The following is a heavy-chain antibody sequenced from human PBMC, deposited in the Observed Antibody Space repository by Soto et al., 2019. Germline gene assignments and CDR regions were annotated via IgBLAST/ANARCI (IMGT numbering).Heavy chain of an antibody. CDR1: GFTFSSYA. D-gene: IGHD3-16*02. Sequence: PGGSLRLSCAASGFTFSSYAMSWVRQAPGKGLEWVSAISGSGGSTYYADSVKGRFTISRDNSKNTLYLQMNSLRAEDTAVYYCAKASMITFGGVIVKGLYYYYYYMDVWGKGTTVTVSS. CDR3: AKASMITFGGVIVKGLYYYYYYMDV. CDR2: ISGSGGST. J-gene: IGHJ6*03. V-gene: IGHV3-23*01.